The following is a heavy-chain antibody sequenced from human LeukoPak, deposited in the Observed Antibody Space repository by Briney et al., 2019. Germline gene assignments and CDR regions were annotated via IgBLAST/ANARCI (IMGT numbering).Heavy chain of an antibody. CDR1: GFTFSSYG. CDR3: ARTRGHTYAQPTYFFDY. J-gene: IGHJ4*02. Sequence: QTGGSLRLSCAASGFTFSSYGIHWVRQAPGKGLEWVAFIRYGGSDKYYADSAKGRFTISRDNSKNTLYLQTNSLRAEDTAVYYCARTRGHTYAQPTYFFDYWGQGTLVTVSS. CDR2: IRYGGSDK. D-gene: IGHD5-18*01. V-gene: IGHV3-30*02.